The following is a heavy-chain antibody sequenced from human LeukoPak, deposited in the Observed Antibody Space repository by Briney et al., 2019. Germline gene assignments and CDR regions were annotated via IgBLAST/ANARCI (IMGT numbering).Heavy chain of an antibody. CDR1: GFTFNTYA. V-gene: IGHV3-23*01. CDR3: AKDEDIVVVVAAAHDY. J-gene: IGHJ4*02. Sequence: GGSLRLPCAASGFTFNTYAMSWVRQAPGKGLEWVSAISGSGGSTYYADSVKGRFTISRDNSKNTLYLQMNSLRAEDTAVYYCAKDEDIVVVVAAAHDYWGQGTLVTVSS. CDR2: ISGSGGST. D-gene: IGHD2-15*01.